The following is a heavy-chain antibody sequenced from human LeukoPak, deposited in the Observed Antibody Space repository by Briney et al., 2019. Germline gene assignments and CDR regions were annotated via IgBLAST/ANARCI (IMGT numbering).Heavy chain of an antibody. Sequence: SETLSLTCAVFGGFFNGYYWSWIRQPPGKGLEWIGEINHSGSTNYNPSLKSRVTISIDASKSQFSLNLNSVTAADTAMYYCARLAVAGLRKEFDYWGQGTLVTVSS. J-gene: IGHJ4*02. V-gene: IGHV4-34*01. CDR1: GGFFNGYY. D-gene: IGHD6-19*01. CDR2: INHSGST. CDR3: ARLAVAGLRKEFDY.